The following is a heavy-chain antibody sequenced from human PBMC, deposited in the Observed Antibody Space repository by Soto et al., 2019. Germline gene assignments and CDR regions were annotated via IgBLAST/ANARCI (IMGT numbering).Heavy chain of an antibody. Sequence: GSLRLSCAASGFTFSSYAMSWVRQAPGKGLEWVSVISGSGGGTHYADSVKGRFTISRDNSKNTLYLQMNSLRAEDTAVYYCAKDGSGSYTYFDYWGQGTLVTVSS. CDR3: AKDGSGSYTYFDY. J-gene: IGHJ4*02. CDR1: GFTFSSYA. V-gene: IGHV3-23*01. CDR2: ISGSGGGT. D-gene: IGHD3-10*01.